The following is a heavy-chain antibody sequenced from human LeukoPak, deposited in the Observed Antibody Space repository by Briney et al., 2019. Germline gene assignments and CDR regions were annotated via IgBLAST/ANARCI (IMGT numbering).Heavy chain of an antibody. V-gene: IGHV1-58*01. CDR3: AARSSYSSGWNFDY. Sequence: GASVKVSCKASGFTFTSSAVQWVRQARGQRLEWIGWIVVGSGNTNYAQKFQERVTITRDMSTSTAYMELSSLRSEDTAVYYCAARSSYSSGWNFDYWGQGTLVTVYS. J-gene: IGHJ4*02. D-gene: IGHD6-19*01. CDR1: GFTFTSSA. CDR2: IVVGSGNT.